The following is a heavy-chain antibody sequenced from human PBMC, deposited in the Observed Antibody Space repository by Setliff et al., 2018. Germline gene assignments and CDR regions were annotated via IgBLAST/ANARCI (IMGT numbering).Heavy chain of an antibody. D-gene: IGHD3-16*01. CDR1: GYSISSGYY. CDR3: AGGREFDY. J-gene: IGHJ4*02. V-gene: IGHV4-38-2*02. CDR2: IYHGGST. Sequence: SETLSLTCTVSGYSISSGYYWGWIRQPPGKGLEGIGSIYHGGSTYYNPSLKSRVTISVDTSKNQFSLRLSSVTAADTAVYYCAGGREFDYWGQGTLVTVSS.